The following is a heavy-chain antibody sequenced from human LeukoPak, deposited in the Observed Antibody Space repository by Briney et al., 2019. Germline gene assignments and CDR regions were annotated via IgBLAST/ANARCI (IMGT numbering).Heavy chain of an antibody. CDR2: ISSSGSTI. CDR3: ARDHYSSGWADY. CDR1: GFTFSSYQ. D-gene: IGHD6-19*01. Sequence: QPGGSLRLSFAASGFTFSSYQMNWVRQAPGKGLRGVSYISSSGSTIYSADSGKGRFTITRDNAKNSLYLQMNSLRVEDTAVYYCARDHYSSGWADYWGQGTMVTVSS. J-gene: IGHJ4*02. V-gene: IGHV3-48*03.